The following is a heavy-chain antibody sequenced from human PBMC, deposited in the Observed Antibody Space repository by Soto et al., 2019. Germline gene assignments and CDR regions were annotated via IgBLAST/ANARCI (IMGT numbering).Heavy chain of an antibody. CDR3: AKPEGAGATRIHY. CDR2: ISGSGGST. CDR1: GFTFSSYA. D-gene: IGHD6-25*01. J-gene: IGHJ4*02. Sequence: GSLRLSCASSGFTFSSYAMSWVRQAPGKGLEWVSAISGSGGSTYYADSVKGRFTFPIANSKNTSYLQMNRLRAEERAVYSCAKPEGAGATRIHYWGRGPLVPVSS. V-gene: IGHV3-23*01.